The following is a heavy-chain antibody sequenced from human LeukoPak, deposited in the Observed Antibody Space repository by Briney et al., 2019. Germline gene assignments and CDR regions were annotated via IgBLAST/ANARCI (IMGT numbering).Heavy chain of an antibody. CDR2: MNPNSGNT. CDR1: GYTFTSYG. Sequence: ASVKVSCKASGYTFTSYGINWVRQATGQGLEWMGWMNPNSGNTGYAQKFQGRVTMTRNTSISTAYMELSSLRSEDTAVYYCASLHLSGYDDYGMDVWGQGTTVTVSS. V-gene: IGHV1-8*01. J-gene: IGHJ6*02. D-gene: IGHD5-12*01. CDR3: ASLHLSGYDDYGMDV.